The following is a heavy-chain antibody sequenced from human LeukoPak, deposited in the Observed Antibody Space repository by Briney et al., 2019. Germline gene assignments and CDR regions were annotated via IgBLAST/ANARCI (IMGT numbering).Heavy chain of an antibody. CDR1: GFTFSSYG. CDR2: IRYDGSNK. D-gene: IGHD6-13*01. CDR3: AKDRDIAAAGPLDY. J-gene: IGHJ4*02. V-gene: IGHV3-30*02. Sequence: GGSLRLSCAASGFTFSSYGMHWVRQAPGKGLEWVAFIRYDGSNKYYADSVKGRFTISRDNSKNTLYLQMNSLRAEDTAVYYCAKDRDIAAAGPLDYWGQGTLVTVSS.